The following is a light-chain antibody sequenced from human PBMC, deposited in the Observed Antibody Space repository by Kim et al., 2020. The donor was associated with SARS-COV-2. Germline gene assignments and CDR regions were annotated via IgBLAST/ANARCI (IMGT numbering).Light chain of an antibody. CDR1: QSVLYSSNNKNY. CDR2: WAS. J-gene: IGKJ1*01. Sequence: TINCKSSQSVLYSSNNKNYLAWYQQKPGQPPKLLIYWASTRESGVPDRFSGSGSGTDFTLTISSLQAEDVAVYYCQQYYSTPRWTFGQGSKVDIK. CDR3: QQYYSTPRWT. V-gene: IGKV4-1*01.